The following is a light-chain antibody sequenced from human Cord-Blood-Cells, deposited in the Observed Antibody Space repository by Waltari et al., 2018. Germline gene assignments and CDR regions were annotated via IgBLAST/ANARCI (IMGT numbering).Light chain of an antibody. J-gene: IGLJ3*02. V-gene: IGLV2-14*01. Sequence: QSALTQPPSVSGSPGQSVTISCTGTSSDVGGYNYVSWYQQHPGKAPKLMIYDVSNRPSGVPNRFSGSKSGNTASLTISGLQAEDEADYYCSSYTSSSTWVFGGGTKLTVL. CDR1: SSDVGGYNY. CDR3: SSYTSSSTWV. CDR2: DVS.